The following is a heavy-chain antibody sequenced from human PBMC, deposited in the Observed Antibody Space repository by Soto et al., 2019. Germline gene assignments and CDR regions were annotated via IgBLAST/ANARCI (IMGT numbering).Heavy chain of an antibody. CDR3: ARAPWGGDSYGMDV. V-gene: IGHV3-21*01. J-gene: IGHJ6*02. CDR1: GFTFSSYS. Sequence: EVQLVESGGGLVKPGGSLRLSCAASGFTFSSYSMNWVRQAPGKGLEWFSSISSSSSYIYYADSVKGRFTISRDNAKNSLYLQMNSLRAEDTAVYYCARAPWGGDSYGMDVWGQGTTVTVSS. CDR2: ISSSSSYI. D-gene: IGHD2-21*02.